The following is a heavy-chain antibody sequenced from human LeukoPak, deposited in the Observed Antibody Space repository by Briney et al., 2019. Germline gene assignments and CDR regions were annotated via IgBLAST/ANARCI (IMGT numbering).Heavy chain of an antibody. CDR1: GGTFSSYA. CDR3: VRGHFYGSGTYSIDF. J-gene: IGHJ4*02. V-gene: IGHV1-46*01. Sequence: ASVKVSCKASGGTFSSYAISWVRQAPGQGLEWMAIINPNSDNTSYSQRFQGRVTVTSDTSTNTVCMEMNNLRSEDTAVYYCVRGHFYGSGTYSIDFWGQGTLVTVSS. D-gene: IGHD3-10*01. CDR2: INPNSDNT.